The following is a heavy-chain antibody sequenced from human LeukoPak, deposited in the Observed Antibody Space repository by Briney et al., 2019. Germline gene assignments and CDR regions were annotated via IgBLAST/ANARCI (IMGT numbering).Heavy chain of an antibody. CDR3: ARFLVAATQVNWFDP. Sequence: ASVKVSCKASGFSFSTYAINWVRQAPGQGLEWMGWINGYNGNTKYEQTVQGRVTMTRNTSISTAYMELSSLRSEDTAVYYCARFLVAATQVNWFDPWGQRTLVTVSS. D-gene: IGHD2-15*01. J-gene: IGHJ5*02. CDR1: GFSFSTYA. CDR2: INGYNGNT. V-gene: IGHV1-8*02.